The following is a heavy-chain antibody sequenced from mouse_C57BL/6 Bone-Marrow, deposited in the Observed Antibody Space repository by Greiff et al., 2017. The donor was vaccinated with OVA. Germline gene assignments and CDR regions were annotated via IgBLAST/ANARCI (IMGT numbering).Heavy chain of an antibody. CDR1: GYAFSSYW. V-gene: IGHV1-80*01. J-gene: IGHJ3*01. D-gene: IGHD2-2*01. CDR2: IYPGDGDT. CDR3: ARDYYGYDERVWFAY. Sequence: VQLQQSGAELVKPGASVKISCKASGYAFSSYWMNWVKQRPGKGLEWIGQIYPGDGDTNYNGKFKGKATLTADKSSSTAYMQLSSLTSEDSAVYFCARDYYGYDERVWFAYWGQGTLVTVSA.